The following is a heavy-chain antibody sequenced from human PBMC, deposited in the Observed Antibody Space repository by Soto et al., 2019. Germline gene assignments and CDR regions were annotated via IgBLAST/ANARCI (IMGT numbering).Heavy chain of an antibody. D-gene: IGHD2-2*01. CDR2: ISYDGSNK. V-gene: IGHV3-30-3*01. J-gene: IGHJ6*02. Sequence: VGSLRLSCAASGFTFSSYAMHWVRQAPGKGLEWVAVISYDGSNKYYADSVKGRFTISRDNSKNTLYLQMNSLRAEDTAVYYCARRGIVVVPAAHRNNYYYYGMDVWGQGTTVTVSS. CDR1: GFTFSSYA. CDR3: ARRGIVVVPAAHRNNYYYYGMDV.